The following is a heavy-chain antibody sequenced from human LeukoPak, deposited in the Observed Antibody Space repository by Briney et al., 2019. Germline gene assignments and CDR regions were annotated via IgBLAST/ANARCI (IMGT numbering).Heavy chain of an antibody. CDR1: GYTFTSYD. Sequence: ASVKVSCKASGYTFTSYDINWVRQATGQGLEWMGWMNPNSGNTGYAQKFQGRVTMTRNTSISTAYMELSSLRSEDTAVYYCATEGSYYNVFNYWGQGTLVTVSS. V-gene: IGHV1-8*01. CDR2: MNPNSGNT. CDR3: ATEGSYYNVFNY. J-gene: IGHJ4*02. D-gene: IGHD3-10*01.